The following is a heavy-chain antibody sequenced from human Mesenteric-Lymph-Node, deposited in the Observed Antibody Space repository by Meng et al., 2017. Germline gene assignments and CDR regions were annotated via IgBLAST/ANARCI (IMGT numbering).Heavy chain of an antibody. Sequence: GESLKISCAASGFTFSSFWMNWVRQAPGKGLEWVANIEEDGSDKYYVDSVKGRFTISRDNAKNSLYLQMNSLRAEDTAVYYCAREGSDYYDSSGYFHAFDIWGQGTMVTVSS. CDR1: GFTFSSFW. CDR2: IEEDGSDK. V-gene: IGHV3-7*01. D-gene: IGHD3-22*01. J-gene: IGHJ3*02. CDR3: AREGSDYYDSSGYFHAFDI.